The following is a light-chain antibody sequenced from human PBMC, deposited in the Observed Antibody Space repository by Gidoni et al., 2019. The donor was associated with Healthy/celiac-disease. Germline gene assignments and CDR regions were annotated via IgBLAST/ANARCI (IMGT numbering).Light chain of an antibody. Sequence: IQMTPSPSSLSASVGDRVTITCQAGKDISNYLNLYQQKPGKAPKLLIYDASNLETGVPSRFSGSGSGTDFTFTISSLQPEDIATYYCQQYDNLPLTFGGGTKVEIK. CDR3: QQYDNLPLT. CDR2: DAS. CDR1: KDISNY. V-gene: IGKV1-33*01. J-gene: IGKJ4*01.